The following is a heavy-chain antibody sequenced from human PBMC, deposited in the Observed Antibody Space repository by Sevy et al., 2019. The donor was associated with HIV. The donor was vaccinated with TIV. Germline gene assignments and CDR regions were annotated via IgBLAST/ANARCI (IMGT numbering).Heavy chain of an antibody. J-gene: IGHJ4*02. Sequence: GSLRLSCAASGFTFSSYWMSWVRQAPGKGLEWVANIKQDGSEKYYVDSVKGRFTISRDNAKNSLYLQMNSLRAEETAVYYCARDYGSYSSSSGYDYWGQGTLVTVSS. V-gene: IGHV3-7*01. CDR2: IKQDGSEK. D-gene: IGHD6-6*01. CDR3: ARDYGSYSSSSGYDY. CDR1: GFTFSSYW.